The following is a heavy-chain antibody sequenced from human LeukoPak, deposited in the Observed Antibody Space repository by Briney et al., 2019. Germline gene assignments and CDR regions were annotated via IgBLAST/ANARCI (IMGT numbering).Heavy chain of an antibody. Sequence: SETLSLTCAVYGGSFSGYYWSWIRQPPGKGLEWIGEINHSGSTNYNPSLKSRVTISVDTSKNQFSLKLSSVTAADTAVYYCARGRDYDILTGYYRGGYYGMDVWGQGTTVTVSS. D-gene: IGHD3-9*01. CDR3: ARGRDYDILTGYYRGGYYGMDV. J-gene: IGHJ6*02. CDR2: INHSGST. CDR1: GGSFSGYY. V-gene: IGHV4-34*01.